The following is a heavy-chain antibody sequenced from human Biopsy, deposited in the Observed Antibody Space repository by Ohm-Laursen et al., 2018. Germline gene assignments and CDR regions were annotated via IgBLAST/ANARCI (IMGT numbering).Heavy chain of an antibody. CDR1: GGSLSSYS. CDR2: IYTSGIT. J-gene: IGHJ5*02. D-gene: IGHD1-14*01. V-gene: IGHV4-4*07. CDR3: ARDRDRRGWFDP. Sequence: SETLSLTCAVSGGSLSSYSWSWIRQPAGKGLEWIGQIYTSGITNYNPSLKSRVTMSVDTSKNKFSVRVSSVTAADTAVYYCARDRDRRGWFDPWGQGTLVTVSS.